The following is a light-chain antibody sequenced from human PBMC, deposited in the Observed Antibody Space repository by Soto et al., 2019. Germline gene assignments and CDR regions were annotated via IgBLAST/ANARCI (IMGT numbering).Light chain of an antibody. CDR2: RAS. CDR1: QSISNF. CDR3: QHFYSYPIT. Sequence: DIQMTQSPSTLSASVGDRVTITCRASQSISNFLAWYQRRPGKAPKLLIYRASGLERGVPSRFIGGGSGTEFTLTISSLQPDDFATYFCQHFYSYPITVGGRTKVEIK. J-gene: IGKJ4*01. V-gene: IGKV1-5*03.